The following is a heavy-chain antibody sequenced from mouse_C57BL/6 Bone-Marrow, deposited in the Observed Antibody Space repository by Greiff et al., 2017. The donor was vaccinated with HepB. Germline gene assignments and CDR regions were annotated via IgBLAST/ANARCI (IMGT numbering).Heavy chain of an antibody. J-gene: IGHJ1*03. CDR2: ISYSGST. V-gene: IGHV3-8*01. CDR3: ARGPPYDGYGYFDV. CDR1: GYSITSDY. Sequence: VQLKESGPGLAKPSQTLSLTCSVTGYSITSDYWNWIRKFPGNKLEYMGYISYSGSTYYNPSPKSRISITRDTSKNQYYLRLNSVTTEDTATYYGARGPPYDGYGYFDVWGTGTTVTVSS. D-gene: IGHD2-3*01.